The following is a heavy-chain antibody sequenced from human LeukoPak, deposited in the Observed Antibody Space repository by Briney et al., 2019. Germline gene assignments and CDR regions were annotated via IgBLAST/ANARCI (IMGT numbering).Heavy chain of an antibody. D-gene: IGHD5-18*01. CDR1: GYTFTGYY. Sequence: ASVKVSCKASGYTFTGYYMHWVRQAPGQGLEWMGWINPNSGGTNYAQKFQGRVTMTRDTSISTAYMELSRLRSDDTAVYYCARDKDTAMVAKYWGQGTLVTVSS. J-gene: IGHJ4*02. CDR3: ARDKDTAMVAKY. CDR2: INPNSGGT. V-gene: IGHV1-2*02.